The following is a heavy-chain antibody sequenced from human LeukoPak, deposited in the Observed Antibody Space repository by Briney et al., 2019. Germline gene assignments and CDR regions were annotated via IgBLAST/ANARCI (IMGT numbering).Heavy chain of an antibody. D-gene: IGHD1-26*01. J-gene: IGHJ4*02. CDR2: INHSGST. CDR1: GGSFSGYY. CDR3: ARYHGIVGLFDY. Sequence: SETLSLTCAVYGGSFSGYYWSWIRQPPGKGLEWIGEINHSGSTNYNPSLKSRVTISVDTSKNQFSLKMNYVTAADTAVYYCARYHGIVGLFDYWGQGALVTVSS. V-gene: IGHV4-34*01.